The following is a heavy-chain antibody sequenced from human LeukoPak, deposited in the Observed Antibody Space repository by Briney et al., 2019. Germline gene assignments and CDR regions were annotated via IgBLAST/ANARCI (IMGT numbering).Heavy chain of an antibody. Sequence: GGSLRLSCAASGFTLSTYSMNWVRQVPGKGLEWVSYISSTSNTIYYADSVKGRFTISRDNAKNSLYLQMNSLRAEDTAVYYCARRLDYWGQGTLVTVSS. V-gene: IGHV3-48*01. CDR3: ARRLDY. CDR1: GFTLSTYS. J-gene: IGHJ4*02. CDR2: ISSTSNTI.